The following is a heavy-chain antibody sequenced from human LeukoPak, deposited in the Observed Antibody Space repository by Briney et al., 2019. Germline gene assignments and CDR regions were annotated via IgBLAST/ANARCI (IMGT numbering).Heavy chain of an antibody. CDR3: SRESGPFCPFGY. V-gene: IGHV4-4*02. J-gene: IGHJ4*02. CDR1: GGAISGTNW. CDR2: ISLAGQT. D-gene: IGHD1-26*01. Sequence: PSGTLSLTCGVSGGAISGTNWWSWVRQPPGQGLEWIGEISLAGQTNYNPSLNGRVTMSLDKSSNQLSLHLTSVTAADTATYFCSRESGPFCPFGYWGQGTLVIVSS.